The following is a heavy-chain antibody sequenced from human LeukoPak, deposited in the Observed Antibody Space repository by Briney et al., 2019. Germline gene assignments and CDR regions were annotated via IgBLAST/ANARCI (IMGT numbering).Heavy chain of an antibody. Sequence: GGSLRLSCAASGFTFSSYGMHWVRQAPGKGLEWVAVIWYDGSNKYYADSVKGRFTISRDNSKNTLYLQMNSLRAEDTAVYYCARGSSTYSSSWGDYWGQGTLVTVSS. CDR1: GFTFSSYG. D-gene: IGHD6-13*01. CDR2: IWYDGSNK. V-gene: IGHV3-33*01. J-gene: IGHJ4*02. CDR3: ARGSSTYSSSWGDY.